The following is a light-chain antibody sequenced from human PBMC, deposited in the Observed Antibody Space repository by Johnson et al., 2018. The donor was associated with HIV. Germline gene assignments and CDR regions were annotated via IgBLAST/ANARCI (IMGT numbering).Light chain of an antibody. V-gene: IGLV1-51*01. J-gene: IGLJ1*01. CDR3: GTWDSSLSAGNV. CDR2: DNN. Sequence: QSALTQPPSVSAAPGQKVTISCSGSSSNIGNNYVSWYQQLPGTAPKLLIYDNNKRPSGIPDRFSGSKSGTSATLGITGLQTGDEADYYCGTWDSSLSAGNVVGTGTKVTVL. CDR1: SSNIGNNY.